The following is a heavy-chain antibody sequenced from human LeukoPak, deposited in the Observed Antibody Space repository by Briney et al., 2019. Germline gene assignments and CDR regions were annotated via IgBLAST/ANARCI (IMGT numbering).Heavy chain of an antibody. J-gene: IGHJ5*02. V-gene: IGHV4-39*07. CDR3: AIRITGTTTNWFDP. Sequence: PSETLSLTCTVSGGSISSSSYYWSWIRQPPGKGLEWIGEINHSGSTNYNPSLKSRVTISVDTSKNQFSLKLSSVTAADTAVYYCAIRITGTTTNWFDPWGQGTLVAVSS. CDR2: INHSGST. D-gene: IGHD1-20*01. CDR1: GGSISSSSYY.